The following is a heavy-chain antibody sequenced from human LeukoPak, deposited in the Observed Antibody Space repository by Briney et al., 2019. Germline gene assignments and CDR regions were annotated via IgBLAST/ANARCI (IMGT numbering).Heavy chain of an antibody. CDR1: GFTFSSYG. D-gene: IGHD3-10*01. CDR2: ISYDGSNK. J-gene: IGHJ6*04. Sequence: AGGSLRLSCAASGFTFSSYGMHWVRQAPGKGLEWVAVISYDGSNKYYADSVKGRFTISRDNSKNTLYLQMNSLRAEDTAVYYRAKDNNYYGSGSSLSYYYYGMDVWGKGTTVTVSS. CDR3: AKDNNYYGSGSSLSYYYYGMDV. V-gene: IGHV3-30*18.